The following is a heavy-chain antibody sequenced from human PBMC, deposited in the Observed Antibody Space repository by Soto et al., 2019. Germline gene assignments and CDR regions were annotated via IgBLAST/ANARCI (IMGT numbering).Heavy chain of an antibody. CDR2: IRSKANSYAT. V-gene: IGHV3-73*01. Sequence: GVSLRLSCAASGFTFSGSAMHWVRQASGKGLEWVGRIRSKANSYATAYAASVKGRFTISRDDSKNTAYLQMNSLKTEDTAVYYCTRLWFGELNYYGMDVWGQGTTVTVSS. CDR3: TRLWFGELNYYGMDV. CDR1: GFTFSGSA. J-gene: IGHJ6*02. D-gene: IGHD3-10*01.